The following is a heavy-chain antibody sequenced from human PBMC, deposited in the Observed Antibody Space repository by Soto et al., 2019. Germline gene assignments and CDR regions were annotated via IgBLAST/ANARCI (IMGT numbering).Heavy chain of an antibody. CDR2: INAGNGNT. D-gene: IGHD5-18*01. CDR1: GYTFTSYA. V-gene: IGHV1-3*01. CDR3: AKDPNAAMVFDY. J-gene: IGHJ4*02. Sequence: GASVKVSCKASGYTFTSYAMHWVRQAPGQRLEWMGWINAGNGNTKYSQKFQGRVTITRDNSKNTLYLQMNSLRAEDTAVYYCAKDPNAAMVFDYWGQGALVTVSS.